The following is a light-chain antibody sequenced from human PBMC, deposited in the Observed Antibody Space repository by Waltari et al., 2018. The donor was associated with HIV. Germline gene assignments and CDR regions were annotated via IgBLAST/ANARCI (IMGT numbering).Light chain of an antibody. CDR3: QVWDSSRGVV. Sequence: SYVLTQPPSVSVAPGKTARLTCGGNNIGSKSVHWDQQKPGQAPVLVIYYDSDRPSGIPERFSGSNSGNTATLTISRVEAGDEADYYCQVWDSSRGVVFGGGTKLTVL. V-gene: IGLV3-21*04. CDR2: YDS. CDR1: NIGSKS. J-gene: IGLJ2*01.